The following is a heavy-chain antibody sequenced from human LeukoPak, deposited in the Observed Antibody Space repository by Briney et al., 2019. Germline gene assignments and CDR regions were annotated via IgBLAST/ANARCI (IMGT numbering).Heavy chain of an antibody. D-gene: IGHD2/OR15-2a*01. J-gene: IGHJ4*02. V-gene: IGHV3-30*02. CDR2: IRYDGSNK. Sequence: GGSLRLSCAASGFTFSSYGMHWVRQAPGKGLEWVTFIRYDGSNKYYADSVKGRFTISRDDAQNSLYLQMNSLRAEDTAVYYCAREDFSYFDYWGQGILVTVSS. CDR1: GFTFSSYG. CDR3: AREDFSYFDY.